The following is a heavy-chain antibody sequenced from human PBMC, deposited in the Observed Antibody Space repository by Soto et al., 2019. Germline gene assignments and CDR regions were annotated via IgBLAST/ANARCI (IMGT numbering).Heavy chain of an antibody. D-gene: IGHD6-13*01. V-gene: IGHV5-51*01. CDR1: GYSFTSYW. Sequence: PGESLKISCKGSGYSFTSYWIGWVRQMPGKGLEWMGIIYPGDSDTRYSPSFQGQVTISADKSISTAYLQWSSLKASDTAMYYCARIPRGGSSSWYGASWYGMDVLAQRTKLTVSS. J-gene: IGHJ6*02. CDR3: ARIPRGGSSSWYGASWYGMDV. CDR2: IYPGDSDT.